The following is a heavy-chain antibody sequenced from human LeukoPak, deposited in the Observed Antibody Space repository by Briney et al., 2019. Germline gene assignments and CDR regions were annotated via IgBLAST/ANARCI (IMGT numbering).Heavy chain of an antibody. CDR1: GYFISSGYY. V-gene: IGHV4-38-2*02. J-gene: IGHJ4*02. Sequence: SETLSLTCIVSGYFISSGYYWGWIRQPPGKGLEWIGSIYHSGPPYYSPSLKSRVTISVDTSKNQFSLRLSSVTAADMAVYYCARDADGGQQLVLDHWGQGTLVTVSS. CDR3: ARDADGGQQLVLDH. D-gene: IGHD6-13*01. CDR2: IYHSGPP.